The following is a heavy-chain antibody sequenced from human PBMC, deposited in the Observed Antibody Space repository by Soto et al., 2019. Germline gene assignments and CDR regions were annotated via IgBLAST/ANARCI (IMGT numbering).Heavy chain of an antibody. V-gene: IGHV1-69*13. D-gene: IGHD3-3*01. J-gene: IGHJ5*02. Sequence: ASVKVSCKASGGTFSSYAISWVRQAPGQGLEWMGGIIPIFGTANYAQKFQGRVTITADESTSTAYMELSSLRSEDTAVYYCARAVSVWSGYKVNWFDPWGQGTLGTVSS. CDR3: ARAVSVWSGYKVNWFDP. CDR1: GGTFSSYA. CDR2: IIPIFGTA.